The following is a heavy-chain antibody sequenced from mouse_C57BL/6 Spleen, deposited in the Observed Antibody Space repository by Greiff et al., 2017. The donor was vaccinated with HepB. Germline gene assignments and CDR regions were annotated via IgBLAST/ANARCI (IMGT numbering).Heavy chain of an antibody. CDR1: GFTFSSYG. CDR2: ISSGGSYT. Sequence: DVHLVESGGDLVKPGGSLKLSCAASGFTFSSYGMSWVRQTPDKRLEWVATISSGGSYTYYPDSVKGRFTISRDNAKNTLYLQMSRLKSEDTAMYYCARQNSPFAYWGQGTLVTVSA. CDR3: ARQNSPFAY. V-gene: IGHV5-6*01. J-gene: IGHJ3*01.